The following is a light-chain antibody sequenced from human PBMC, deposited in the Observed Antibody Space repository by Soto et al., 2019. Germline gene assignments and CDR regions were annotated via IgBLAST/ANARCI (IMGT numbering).Light chain of an antibody. Sequence: EIVLTQSPATRSLSPGERATLSCRASQSVSSYLAWYQQKPRQAPRLLIYESSNRATGIPARFSGSRSGTACDLTISRLEPEDFAVYYCQQRSNWLPLTLGGVTKVE. V-gene: IGKV3-11*01. J-gene: IGKJ4*01. CDR3: QQRSNWLPLT. CDR2: ESS. CDR1: QSVSSY.